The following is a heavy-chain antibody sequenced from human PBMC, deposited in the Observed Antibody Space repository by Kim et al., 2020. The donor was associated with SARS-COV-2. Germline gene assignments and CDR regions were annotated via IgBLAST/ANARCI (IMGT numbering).Heavy chain of an antibody. CDR2: ISGSGGST. D-gene: IGHD3-10*01. Sequence: GGSLRLSCAASGFTFSSYAMSWVRQAPGKGLEWVSAISGSGGSTFYADFVKGRFTISRDNSKNTVSLQMVTLRVEDTAVYYCAKLSRSTYYYGPADWFDPWGQGTLVTVSS. CDR1: GFTFSSYA. CDR3: AKLSRSTYYYGPADWFDP. V-gene: IGHV3-23*01. J-gene: IGHJ5*02.